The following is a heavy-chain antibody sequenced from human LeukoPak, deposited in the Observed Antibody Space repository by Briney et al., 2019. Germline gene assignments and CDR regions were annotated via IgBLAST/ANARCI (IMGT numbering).Heavy chain of an antibody. V-gene: IGHV7-4-1*02. CDR1: GYAFTSYA. D-gene: IGHD3-10*01. J-gene: IGHJ4*02. CDR3: ARDPAVLLWFGKPPTPPAPLDY. Sequence: ASVKVSCKASGYAFTSYAMNWVRQAPGQGPEWMGWINTNTGNPTYAQGFTGRFVFSLDTSVSTAYLQISSLKAEDTAVYYCARDPAVLLWFGKPPTPPAPLDYWGQGTLVTVSS. CDR2: INTNTGNP.